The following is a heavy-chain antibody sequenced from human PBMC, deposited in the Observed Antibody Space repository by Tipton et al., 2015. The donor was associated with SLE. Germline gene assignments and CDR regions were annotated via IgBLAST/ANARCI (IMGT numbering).Heavy chain of an antibody. V-gene: IGHV4-59*11. CDR1: GGSISSHF. CDR2: IYYSGST. Sequence: TLSLTCTVSGGSISSHFWSWIRQPPGEGLEWIGYIYYSGSTYYNPSLKSRVTISVDTSKNQFSLKLSSVTAADTAVYYCARAPYLDIAAAGAVDYWGQGTLVTVSS. CDR3: ARAPYLDIAAAGAVDY. D-gene: IGHD6-13*01. J-gene: IGHJ4*02.